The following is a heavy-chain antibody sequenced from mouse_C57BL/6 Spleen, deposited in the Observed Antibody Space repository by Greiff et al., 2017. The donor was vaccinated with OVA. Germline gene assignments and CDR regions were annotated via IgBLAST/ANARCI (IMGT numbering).Heavy chain of an antibody. CDR2: INPSSGYT. V-gene: IGHV1-4*01. Sequence: QVQLQQPGAELARPGASVKMSCKASGYTFTSYTMHWVKQRPGQGLEWIGYINPSSGYTKYNQKFKDKATLTADKSSSTAYMQLSSLTSEDSAVYYCARIDEYDEFAYWGQGALVTVSA. CDR3: ARIDEYDEFAY. D-gene: IGHD2-4*01. CDR1: GYTFTSYT. J-gene: IGHJ3*01.